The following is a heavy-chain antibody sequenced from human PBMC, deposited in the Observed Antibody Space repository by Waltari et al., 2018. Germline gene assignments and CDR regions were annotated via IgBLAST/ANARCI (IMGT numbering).Heavy chain of an antibody. J-gene: IGHJ4*02. D-gene: IGHD2-15*01. CDR3: ARIVGGNPDY. CDR2: IYHSGST. Sequence: QVQLQESGPGLVKPSETLSLTCAVSGYSISSGYYWGWIRQPPGKGLEWIGSIYHSGSTYYNPYLKSRVTISVDTSKNQFSLKLSSVTAADTAVYYCARIVGGNPDYWGQGTLVTVSS. CDR1: GYSISSGYY. V-gene: IGHV4-38-2*01.